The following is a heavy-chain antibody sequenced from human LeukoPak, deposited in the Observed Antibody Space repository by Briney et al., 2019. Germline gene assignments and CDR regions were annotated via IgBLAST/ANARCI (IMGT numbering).Heavy chain of an antibody. V-gene: IGHV3-11*04. CDR1: GFTFSDYY. J-gene: IGHJ4*02. Sequence: GGSLRLSCAASGFTFSDYYMSWIRQAPGKGLEWVSYISSSGSTIYYADSVKGRFTISRDNAKNSLYLQMNSLRAEDTAVYYCARDMVRGVIHRPDFDYWGQGTLVTVSS. CDR3: ARDMVRGVIHRPDFDY. CDR2: ISSSGSTI. D-gene: IGHD3-10*01.